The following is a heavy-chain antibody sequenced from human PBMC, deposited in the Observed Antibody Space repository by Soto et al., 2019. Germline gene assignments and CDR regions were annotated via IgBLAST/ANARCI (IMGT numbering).Heavy chain of an antibody. Sequence: ASVKVSCKASGYTFTGYYMHWVRQAPGQGLEWMGWINPNSGGTNYAQKFQGWVTMTRDTSISTAYMELSRLRSDDTAVYYCARDNPGVGATISTLFDYWGQGTLVTVSS. CDR2: INPNSGGT. V-gene: IGHV1-2*04. CDR3: ARDNPGVGATISTLFDY. CDR1: GYTFTGYY. D-gene: IGHD1-26*01. J-gene: IGHJ4*02.